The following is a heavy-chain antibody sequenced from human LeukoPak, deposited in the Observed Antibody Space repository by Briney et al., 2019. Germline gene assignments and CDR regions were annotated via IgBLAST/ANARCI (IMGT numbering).Heavy chain of an antibody. CDR3: ARGSGSARNYYDSSGYTIGYYYYMDV. J-gene: IGHJ6*03. CDR2: INHSGST. V-gene: IGHV4-34*01. Sequence: SETLSLTCAVYGGSFSGYYWSWIRQPPGKGLEWIGEINHSGSTNYNPSLKSRVTISVDTSKNQFSLKLSSVTAADTAVYYCARGSGSARNYYDSSGYTIGYYYYMDVWGKGTTVTVSS. CDR1: GGSFSGYY. D-gene: IGHD3-22*01.